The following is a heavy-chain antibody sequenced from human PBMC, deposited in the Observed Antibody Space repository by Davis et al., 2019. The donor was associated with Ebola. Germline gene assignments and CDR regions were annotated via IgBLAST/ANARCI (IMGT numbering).Heavy chain of an antibody. CDR2: IHSYGST. Sequence: PGGSLRPSCALPGLTVSSNYMSWVRQAPGKGLEWVSVIHSYGSTYYADFVKRRFTISRDNSKNTLYLQMNSLRAEDTAVYYCAREGAMEGGDGMDVWGQGTTVIVSS. CDR1: GLTVSSNY. J-gene: IGHJ6*02. V-gene: IGHV3-53*01. CDR3: AREGAMEGGDGMDV. D-gene: IGHD1-1*01.